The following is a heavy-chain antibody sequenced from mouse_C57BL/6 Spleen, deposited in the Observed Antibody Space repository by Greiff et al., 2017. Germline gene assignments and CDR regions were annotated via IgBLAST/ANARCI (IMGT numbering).Heavy chain of an antibody. D-gene: IGHD2-3*01. J-gene: IGHJ2*01. CDR2: IYPGSGST. CDR3: ARDTLYDYFDY. Sequence: VQLVESGAELVKPGASVKMSCKASGYTFTSYWITWVKQRPGQGLEWIGDIYPGSGSTNYNEKFKSKATLTVDKSSSTAYMQLSSLTSEDSAVYYCARDTLYDYFDYWGQGTTLTVSS. CDR1: GYTFTSYW. V-gene: IGHV1-55*01.